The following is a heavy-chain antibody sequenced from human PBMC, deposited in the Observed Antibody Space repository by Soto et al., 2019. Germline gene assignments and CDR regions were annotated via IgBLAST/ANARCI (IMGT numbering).Heavy chain of an antibody. CDR2: ISAYNGNT. CDR3: ARDRGYLAQWDY. J-gene: IGHJ4*02. Sequence: QVQLVQSGAEVKKPGASVKVSCKASGYTFTSYGISWVRQAPGQGLEWMGWISAYNGNTNYAQKLQGXVXXXPXPSTTTAYMELRSLRSDDTAVYYCARDRGYLAQWDYWGQGTLVTVSS. CDR1: GYTFTSYG. V-gene: IGHV1-18*01. D-gene: IGHD2-15*01.